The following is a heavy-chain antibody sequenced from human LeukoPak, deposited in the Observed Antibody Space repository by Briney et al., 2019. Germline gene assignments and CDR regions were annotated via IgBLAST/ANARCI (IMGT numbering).Heavy chain of an antibody. CDR3: AKVDCSSTSCYVDY. D-gene: IGHD2-2*01. CDR2: IRYDGSNK. V-gene: IGHV3-30*02. Sequence: GGSLRLSCAASGFTFSSYGMHWVRQAPGKGLEWVAFIRYDGSNKYYADSVKGRFTISRDNSKNTLYPQMNSLRAEDTAVYYCAKVDCSSTSCYVDYWGQGTLVTVSS. J-gene: IGHJ4*02. CDR1: GFTFSSYG.